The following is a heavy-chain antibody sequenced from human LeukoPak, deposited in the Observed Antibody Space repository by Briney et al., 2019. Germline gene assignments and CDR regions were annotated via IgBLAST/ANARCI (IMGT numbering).Heavy chain of an antibody. CDR3: ARDGFEYSSSWYGNEGVFDY. V-gene: IGHV1-2*02. J-gene: IGHJ4*02. CDR1: GYTFTGYY. D-gene: IGHD6-13*01. Sequence: ASVKVSCKASGYTFTGYYMHWVRQAPGQRLEWIGWINPNSGGTNYAQKFQGRVTTTRDTSISTAYMELSRLRSDDTAVYYCARDGFEYSSSWYGNEGVFDYWGQGTLVTVSS. CDR2: INPNSGGT.